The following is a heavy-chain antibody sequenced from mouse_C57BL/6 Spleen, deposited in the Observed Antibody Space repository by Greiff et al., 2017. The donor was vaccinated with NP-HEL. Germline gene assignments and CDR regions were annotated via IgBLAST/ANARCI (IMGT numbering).Heavy chain of an antibody. CDR2: ISSGSSTI. J-gene: IGHJ1*03. CDR1: GFTFSDYG. CDR3: ARTYYGSSYRYFDV. D-gene: IGHD1-1*01. V-gene: IGHV5-17*01. Sequence: EVKLVESGGGLVKPGGSLKLSCAASGFTFSDYGMHWVRQAPEKGLEWVAYISSGSSTISYADTVKGRFTISRDNAKNTLFLQMTSLRSEDTAMYYCARTYYGSSYRYFDVWGTGTTVTVSS.